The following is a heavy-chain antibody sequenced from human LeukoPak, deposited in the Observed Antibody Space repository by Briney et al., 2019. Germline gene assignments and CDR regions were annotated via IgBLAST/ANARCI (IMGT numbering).Heavy chain of an antibody. J-gene: IGHJ6*02. D-gene: IGHD3-10*01. CDR1: GFTFSSYA. CDR3: AKGYYYGSGSYCPFDV. Sequence: GGSLRLSCAASGFTFSSYAMSWVRQAPGKGLEWVSAISGSGGSTYYADSVKGRFTISRDNSKNTLYLQMNSLRAEDTAVYYCAKGYYYGSGSYCPFDVWGQGTTVTVSS. CDR2: ISGSGGST. V-gene: IGHV3-23*01.